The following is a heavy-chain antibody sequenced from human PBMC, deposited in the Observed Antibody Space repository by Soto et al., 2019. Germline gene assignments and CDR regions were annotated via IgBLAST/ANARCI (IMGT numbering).Heavy chain of an antibody. CDR3: ARKDKSGYLNWFDP. CDR1: GYEFTSSW. D-gene: IGHD3-22*01. J-gene: IGHJ5*02. Sequence: GESLKISCRTSGYEFTSSWIGWVRQKPGKGLEWMGIIFPSDSDTRYSPSFQGQVTISADRSTSTVFLQWASLKASDTAVYFCARKDKSGYLNWFDPWGQGTLVTVSS. V-gene: IGHV5-51*01. CDR2: IFPSDSDT.